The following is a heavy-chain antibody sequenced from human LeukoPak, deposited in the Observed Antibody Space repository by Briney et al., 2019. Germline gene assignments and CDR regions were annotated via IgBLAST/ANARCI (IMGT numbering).Heavy chain of an antibody. J-gene: IGHJ5*02. Sequence: PGGPLRLSCAASGFTFSSYAMSWVRQAPGKELEWVSAISGSGGSTYYADSVKGRFTISRDNSKNTLYLQMNSLRAEDTAVYYCAKDGGKYGSGSYYNPFDPWGQGTLVTVSS. CDR2: ISGSGGST. CDR1: GFTFSSYA. V-gene: IGHV3-23*01. D-gene: IGHD3-10*01. CDR3: AKDGGKYGSGSYYNPFDP.